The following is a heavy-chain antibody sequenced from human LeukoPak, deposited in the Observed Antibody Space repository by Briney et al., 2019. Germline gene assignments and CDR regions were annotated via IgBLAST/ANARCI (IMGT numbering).Heavy chain of an antibody. Sequence: SETLSLTCTVSGGSISSYYWSWIRQSPGKGLQWIGYIYYSGSTNYNPSLKSRVTISVDTSKNQFSLKLSSVTAADTAVYYCARHMYSSSWYGGKGYYYYYYMDVWGKGTTVTVSS. CDR2: IYYSGST. V-gene: IGHV4-59*08. CDR3: ARHMYSSSWYGGKGYYYYYYMDV. J-gene: IGHJ6*03. D-gene: IGHD6-13*01. CDR1: GGSISSYY.